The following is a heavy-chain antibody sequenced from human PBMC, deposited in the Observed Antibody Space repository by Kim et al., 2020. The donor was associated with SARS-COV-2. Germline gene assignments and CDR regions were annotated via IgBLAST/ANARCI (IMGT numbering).Heavy chain of an antibody. J-gene: IGHJ4*02. CDR1: GFTFSSYG. CDR3: ARDWSGPRGGYD. Sequence: GGSLRLSCAASGFTFSSYGMHWVRQAPGKGLEWVAVIWYDGSNKYYADSVKGRFTISRDNSKNTLYLQMNSLRAEDTAVYYCARDWSGPRGGYDWGQGTLVTVSS. V-gene: IGHV3-33*01. D-gene: IGHD2-15*01. CDR2: IWYDGSNK.